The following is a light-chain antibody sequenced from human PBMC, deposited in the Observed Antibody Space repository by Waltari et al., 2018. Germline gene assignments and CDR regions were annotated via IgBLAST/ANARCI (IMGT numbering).Light chain of an antibody. V-gene: IGKV3-20*01. J-gene: IGKJ1*01. Sequence: ELVFTQSPGTLSLSPGERATLSCRASQSVSNNYLAWFQQKPGQAPRLLIYGASSRATGIPDRFSGSGSGTDFTLTISRLEPEDFAVYYCQQSGSSPWTFGQGTKVEIK. CDR1: QSVSNNY. CDR3: QQSGSSPWT. CDR2: GAS.